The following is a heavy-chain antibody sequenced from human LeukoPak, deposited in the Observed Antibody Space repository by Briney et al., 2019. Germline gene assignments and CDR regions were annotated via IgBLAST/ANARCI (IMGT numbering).Heavy chain of an antibody. CDR1: GGSFSGYY. V-gene: IGHV4-34*01. CDR2: INHSGST. Sequence: SETLSLTCAVYGGSFSGYYWSWIRQPPGKGLEWIGEINHSGSTSYNPSLKSRVTISVDTSKNQFSLKLTSVTAADTAVYYCARASRQSTIFGVVFDYWGQGTLVTVSS. CDR3: ARASRQSTIFGVVFDY. D-gene: IGHD3-3*01. J-gene: IGHJ4*02.